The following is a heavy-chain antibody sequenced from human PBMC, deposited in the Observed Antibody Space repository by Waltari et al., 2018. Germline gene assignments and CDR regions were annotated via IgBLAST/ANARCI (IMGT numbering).Heavy chain of an antibody. V-gene: IGHV3-48*04. D-gene: IGHD3-3*01. CDR3: AREDVFGYYGMDV. Sequence: EVQLVESGGGLVQPGGSLRLSCAASGFTFSSYSMNWVRQAPGKGLEWDSYISSSSSTIYYADSVKGRFTISRDNAKNSLYLQMNSLRAEDTAVYYCAREDVFGYYGMDVWGQGTTVTVSS. J-gene: IGHJ6*02. CDR1: GFTFSSYS. CDR2: ISSSSSTI.